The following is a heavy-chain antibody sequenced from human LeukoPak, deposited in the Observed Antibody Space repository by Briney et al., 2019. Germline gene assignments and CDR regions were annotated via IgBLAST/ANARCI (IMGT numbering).Heavy chain of an antibody. CDR1: GFTFSSYA. CDR2: ISGSGGST. J-gene: IGHJ6*03. Sequence: SGGSLRLSCAASGFTFSSYAMSWVRQAPGKGLEWVSDISGSGGSTYYADSVKGRFTISRANSKNTLYLQMNSLRAEDTAVYYCVPRKEWSCYMDVWGKGTTVTISS. V-gene: IGHV3-23*01. CDR3: VPRKEWSCYMDV. D-gene: IGHD3-3*01.